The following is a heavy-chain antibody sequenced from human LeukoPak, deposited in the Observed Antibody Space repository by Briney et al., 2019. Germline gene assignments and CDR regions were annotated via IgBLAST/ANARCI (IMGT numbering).Heavy chain of an antibody. J-gene: IGHJ6*03. V-gene: IGHV1-69*05. CDR3: ARAAYCSSTSCDLSGYYYYYMDV. CDR1: GGTFSSYA. CDR2: IIPIFDTA. Sequence: ASVKVSCKASGGTFSSYAISWVRQPPGQGLEWMGGIIPIFDTANYAQKFQGRVTITTDESTSTAYMELSSLRSEDTAVYYCARAAYCSSTSCDLSGYYYYYMDVWGKGTTVTVSS. D-gene: IGHD2-2*01.